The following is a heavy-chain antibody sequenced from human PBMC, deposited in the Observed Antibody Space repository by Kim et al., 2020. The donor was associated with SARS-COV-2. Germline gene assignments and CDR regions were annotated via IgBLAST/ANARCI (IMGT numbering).Heavy chain of an antibody. V-gene: IGHV3-48*03. CDR2: ISSSGSTI. Sequence: GGSLRLSCAASGFTFSSYEMNWVRQAPGKGLEWVSYISSSGSTIYYADSVKGRFTISRDNAKNSLYLQMNSLRAEDTAVYYCARELTSTNQWFGELLPHSSYYYYGMDVWGQGTTVTVSS. CDR1: GFTFSSYE. J-gene: IGHJ6*02. CDR3: ARELTSTNQWFGELLPHSSYYYYGMDV. D-gene: IGHD3-10*01.